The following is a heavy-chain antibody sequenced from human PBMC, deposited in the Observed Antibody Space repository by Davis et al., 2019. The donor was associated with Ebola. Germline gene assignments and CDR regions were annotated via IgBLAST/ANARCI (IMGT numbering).Heavy chain of an antibody. CDR3: ARDRSVRGVINAFYYYYGMDV. CDR2: IWYDGSRK. Sequence: GESLKISCAASGFNFRSYGMHWVRQAPDKGLEWVAVIWYDGSRKYYADSVKGRFTISRDNSKNTLYLQMNSLRAEDTAVYYCARDRSVRGVINAFYYYYGMDVWGQGTTVTVSS. CDR1: GFNFRSYG. J-gene: IGHJ6*02. V-gene: IGHV3-30*19. D-gene: IGHD3-10*01.